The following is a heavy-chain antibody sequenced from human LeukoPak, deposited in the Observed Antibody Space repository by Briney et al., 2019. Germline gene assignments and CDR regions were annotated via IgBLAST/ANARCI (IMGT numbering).Heavy chain of an antibody. CDR3: AKANRATVVRGGYMDV. D-gene: IGHD3-10*01. CDR2: TSGSGASS. J-gene: IGHJ6*03. CDR1: GFTFSSFA. V-gene: IGHV3-23*01. Sequence: PGGSLRLSCAASGFTFSSFAMNWVRQAPAKGLEWVSGTSGSGASSYYADSVRGRFTISRDNSKNTLFLQMNSLRAEDTAVYYCAKANRATVVRGGYMDVWGIGTTVTVSS.